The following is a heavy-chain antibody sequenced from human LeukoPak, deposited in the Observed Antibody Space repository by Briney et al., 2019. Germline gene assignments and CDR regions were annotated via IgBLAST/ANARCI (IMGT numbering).Heavy chain of an antibody. CDR3: ARGYCSGGSCYSYYYYNYMDV. CDR1: GGSISSYY. D-gene: IGHD2-15*01. Sequence: MPSETLSLTCTVSGGSISSYYWSWIRQPAGKGLEWIGRIYTSGSTNYNPSLKSRVTMSVDTSKNQFSLKLSSVTAADTAVYYCARGYCSGGSCYSYYYYNYMDVWGKGTTVTVSS. V-gene: IGHV4-4*07. CDR2: IYTSGST. J-gene: IGHJ6*03.